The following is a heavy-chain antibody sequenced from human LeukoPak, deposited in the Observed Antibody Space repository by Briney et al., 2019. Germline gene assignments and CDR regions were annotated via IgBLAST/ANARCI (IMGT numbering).Heavy chain of an antibody. Sequence: GGSLRLSCAASGFTFSSYAMSWVRQAPGKGLEWVSAISGSGGSTYYADSVKGRFTISRDNSKKTLYLQMNSLSAEYTAVYYCAKDLTDPFARLWFGESRDAFDFWGQGTMVTVSS. CDR2: ISGSGGST. CDR1: GFTFSSYA. CDR3: AKDLTDPFARLWFGESRDAFDF. D-gene: IGHD3-10*01. V-gene: IGHV3-23*01. J-gene: IGHJ3*01.